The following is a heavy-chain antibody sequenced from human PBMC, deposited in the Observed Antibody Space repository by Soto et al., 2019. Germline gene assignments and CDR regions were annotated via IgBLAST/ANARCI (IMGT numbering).Heavy chain of an antibody. J-gene: IGHJ6*02. CDR1: GGSISSGDYY. V-gene: IGHV4-30-4*01. D-gene: IGHD1-26*01. CDR2: IYYSGST. Sequence: PSETLSLTCTVSGGSISSGDYYWSWIRQPPGKGLEWIGYIYYSGSTYYNPSLKSRVTISVDTSKNQFSLKLSSVTAADTAVYYCARILVGATFPYYYDGMDVWGQGTTVTVS. CDR3: ARILVGATFPYYYDGMDV.